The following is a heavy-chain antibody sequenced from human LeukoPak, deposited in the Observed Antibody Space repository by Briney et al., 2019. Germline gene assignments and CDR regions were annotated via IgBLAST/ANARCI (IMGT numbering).Heavy chain of an antibody. Sequence: PGGSLRLSCEASGFTFSDAWMSWVRQAPGKGLEGVGRIKTKAIGGTTDYAAPVKGRFSISRDDSKNTLYLQMNNLKTEDTAIYYCTTVFHVYCDGDCTYDTDFWGQGTLATVSS. D-gene: IGHD2-21*02. CDR2: IKTKAIGGTT. V-gene: IGHV3-15*05. CDR1: GFTFSDAW. J-gene: IGHJ4*02. CDR3: TTVFHVYCDGDCTYDTDF.